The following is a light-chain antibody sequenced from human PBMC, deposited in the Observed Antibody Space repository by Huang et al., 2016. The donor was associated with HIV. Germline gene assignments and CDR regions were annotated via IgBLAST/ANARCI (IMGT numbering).Light chain of an antibody. J-gene: IGKJ1*01. CDR2: SAS. V-gene: IGKV3-15*01. CDR1: QSVNSN. CDR3: QHYNNWPWWT. Sequence: EVVMTQSPAILSVSPGERATLSCRASQSVNSNLAWYQQKPGQAPRLLIYSASTRATGIPARFSGSWSGTEFTLTISSLQSEDFAVYYCQHYNNWPWWTFGQGTKVEIK.